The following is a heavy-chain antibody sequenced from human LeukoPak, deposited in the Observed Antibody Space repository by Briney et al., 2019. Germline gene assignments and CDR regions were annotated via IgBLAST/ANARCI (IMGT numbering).Heavy chain of an antibody. Sequence: GGSLRLSCAASGFTFRNYWMNWVRQAPGKGLEWVASLNQDGSEKYYVDSVKGRFTISRDNAKNSLYLQMNSLRAEDTAVYYCARDQRYCSSSSCPWEPFDYWGQGTLVTVSS. J-gene: IGHJ4*02. D-gene: IGHD2-2*01. V-gene: IGHV3-7*05. CDR3: ARDQRYCSSSSCPWEPFDY. CDR1: GFTFRNYW. CDR2: LNQDGSEK.